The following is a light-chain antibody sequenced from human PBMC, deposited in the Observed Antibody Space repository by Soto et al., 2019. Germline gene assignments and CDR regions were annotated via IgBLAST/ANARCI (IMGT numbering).Light chain of an antibody. V-gene: IGKV3-20*01. Sequence: EIVLTQSPATLSLSPGERATLSCRASQSVSNFLAWYQQKPGQAPRLLIYGASSRATGIPDRFSGSGSGTDFTLTISRLEPEDFAVYYCQQYVSTPLTFGGGTKVDIK. CDR3: QQYVSTPLT. CDR1: QSVSNF. CDR2: GAS. J-gene: IGKJ4*01.